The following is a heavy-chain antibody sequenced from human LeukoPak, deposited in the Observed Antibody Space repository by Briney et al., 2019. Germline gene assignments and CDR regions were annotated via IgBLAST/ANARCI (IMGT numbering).Heavy chain of an antibody. CDR1: GGSFSGYY. D-gene: IGHD2-2*01. CDR3: ARGGYCSSTSCSGALGFDY. Sequence: SETLSLTCAAYGGSFSGYYWSWIRQPPGKGLEWIGEINHSGSTNYNPSLKSRVTISVDTSKNQFSLKLSSVTAADTAVYYCARGGYCSSTSCSGALGFDYWGQGTLVTVSS. CDR2: INHSGST. J-gene: IGHJ4*02. V-gene: IGHV4-34*01.